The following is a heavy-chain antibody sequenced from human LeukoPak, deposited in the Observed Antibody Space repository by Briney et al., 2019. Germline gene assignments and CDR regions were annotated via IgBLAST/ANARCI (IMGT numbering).Heavy chain of an antibody. V-gene: IGHV3-15*07. J-gene: IGHJ4*02. Sequence: GGSLRLSCGGSGFIFSNAWMNWVRQTPGKGLEWVGRIKSKPDGGTTDYAAPVKGRFTISRDDSKNTVFLQMNSLKTEDTAVYYCATGGINLDFWGQGTLVTVSS. D-gene: IGHD5-24*01. CDR1: GFIFSNAW. CDR3: ATGGINLDF. CDR2: IKSKPDGGTT.